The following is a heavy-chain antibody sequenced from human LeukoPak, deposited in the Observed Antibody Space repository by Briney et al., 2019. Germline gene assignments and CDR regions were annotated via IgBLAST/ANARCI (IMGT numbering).Heavy chain of an antibody. CDR1: GGSISSGGYY. V-gene: IGHV4-31*03. D-gene: IGHD2-2*01. CDR2: IYYSGST. J-gene: IGHJ4*02. Sequence: SQTLSLTCTVSGGSISSGGYYWSWIRQHPGKGLEWIGYIYYSGSTYYNPSLKSRVTISVDTSKNQFSLKLSSVTAADTAVYYCARGPKSNYCSSTSCLRFYYFDYWGQGTLVTVPS. CDR3: ARGPKSNYCSSTSCLRFYYFDY.